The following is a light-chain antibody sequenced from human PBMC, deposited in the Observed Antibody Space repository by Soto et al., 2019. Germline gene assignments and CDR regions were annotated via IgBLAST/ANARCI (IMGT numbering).Light chain of an antibody. CDR1: LSLLYSDGKTY. J-gene: IGKJ4*01. CDR2: EGS. CDR3: LQSIYLPLT. Sequence: DVVMTQTPVSLSVTPGQAASISCKSTLSLLYSDGKTYLYWYLQKPGKAPQLLIYEGSRRSSGVPERFGGNGSGTDFTLTISRVEADDVGIYYCLQSIYLPLTFGGGTTVEIK. V-gene: IGKV2-29*03.